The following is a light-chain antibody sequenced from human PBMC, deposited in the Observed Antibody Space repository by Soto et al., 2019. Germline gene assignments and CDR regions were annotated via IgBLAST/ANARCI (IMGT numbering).Light chain of an antibody. CDR1: NSDIGFYNY. CDR3: RPYTSSSPLYV. J-gene: IGLJ1*01. V-gene: IGLV2-14*01. Sequence: QSALTQPASVSGSPGQSITISCTGTNSDIGFYNYVSWYQQHPGEAPKLIIYEVAKRPSGVSSRFSGSKSGNTASLTISGLQAEDEADYHCRPYTSSSPLYVFGTGTKVTVL. CDR2: EVA.